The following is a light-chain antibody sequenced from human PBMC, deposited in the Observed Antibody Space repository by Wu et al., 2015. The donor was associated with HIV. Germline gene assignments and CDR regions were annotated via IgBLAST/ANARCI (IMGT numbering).Light chain of an antibody. Sequence: DIRMTQSPSSLSASIGDRVTITCRASQNINNYLNWYQQRPGEAPNLLIYAASTLQSGVPSRFSGSGSGTEFTLTISSLQPEDFASYYCQQLNTSPPTFGGGTKVEI. CDR1: QNINNY. CDR3: QQLNTSPPT. J-gene: IGKJ4*01. CDR2: AAS. V-gene: IGKV1-9*01.